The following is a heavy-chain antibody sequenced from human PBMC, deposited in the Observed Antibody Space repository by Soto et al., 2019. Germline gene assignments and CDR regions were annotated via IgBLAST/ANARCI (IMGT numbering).Heavy chain of an antibody. CDR3: ARYRREAVAGYTLDN. Sequence: SETLSLTCSVSGASVSSGSNYWSWIRQSQGKGLEWIGFIYYSGSTNYNPSLKSRVTISEDTSKSQFSLKVNSMTAADTAVYYCARYRREAVAGYTLDNWGQGILVTVSS. J-gene: IGHJ4*02. CDR2: IYYSGST. V-gene: IGHV4-61*01. D-gene: IGHD6-13*01. CDR1: GASVSSGSNY.